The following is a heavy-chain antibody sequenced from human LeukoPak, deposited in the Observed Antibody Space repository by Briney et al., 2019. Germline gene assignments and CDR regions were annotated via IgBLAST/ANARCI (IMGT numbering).Heavy chain of an antibody. CDR1: GGSISSSSYY. D-gene: IGHD3-10*01. Sequence: PSETLSLTCTVSGGSISSSSYYWGWIRQPPGKGLEWIGGIYYSGSIYDNPSLKSRVTLSVDMSKSQFSLKLTSVTAADTAVYYCARHYYGSGSYTDYWGQGSQVTVSS. J-gene: IGHJ4*02. CDR2: IYYSGSI. CDR3: ARHYYGSGSYTDY. V-gene: IGHV4-39*01.